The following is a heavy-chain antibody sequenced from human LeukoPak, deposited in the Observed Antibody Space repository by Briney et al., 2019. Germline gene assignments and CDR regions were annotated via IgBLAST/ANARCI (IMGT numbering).Heavy chain of an antibody. J-gene: IGHJ6*02. Sequence: SPSVSLTCTVSGPSISNYYSTWIRQPPGKGREWPGYIYYSGRTNYNPSLKSRVTISLDTSKNQFALRLASVTAADTAVYYWARVGYSDYGAYYCMDVWGQGTTVTVSS. CDR2: IYYSGRT. V-gene: IGHV4-59*01. CDR1: GPSISNYY. D-gene: IGHD4-11*01. CDR3: ARVGYSDYGAYYCMDV.